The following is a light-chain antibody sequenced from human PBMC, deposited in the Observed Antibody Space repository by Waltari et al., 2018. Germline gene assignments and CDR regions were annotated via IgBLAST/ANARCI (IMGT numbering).Light chain of an antibody. CDR3: QHGNTFPLT. CDR2: DAS. V-gene: IGKV1-12*01. J-gene: IGKJ4*01. CDR1: QDMSRW. Sequence: DIQMTQSPSSVSASVGDRVIITCRASQDMSRWLAWYQQTPGKAPKFLIYDASTLQRGVHSRFSGTGSGTEFTLTISSLQPEDFATYYCQHGNTFPLTFGGGTKVEIK.